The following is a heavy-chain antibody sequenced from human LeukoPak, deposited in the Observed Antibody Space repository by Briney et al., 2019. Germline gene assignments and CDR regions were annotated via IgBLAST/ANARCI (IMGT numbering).Heavy chain of an antibody. V-gene: IGHV3-23*01. CDR3: AKKLLWFGEFSY. D-gene: IGHD3-10*01. J-gene: IGHJ4*02. CDR2: ISGSGGST. Sequence: GGSLRLSCAASGFTFNSYAMSWVRPGPGKGLEWVSAISGSGGSTYYADAVKGRFTISRDNSKNTLYLQMNSLRAEDTAVYYCAKKLLWFGEFSYWGQGTLVTVSS. CDR1: GFTFNSYA.